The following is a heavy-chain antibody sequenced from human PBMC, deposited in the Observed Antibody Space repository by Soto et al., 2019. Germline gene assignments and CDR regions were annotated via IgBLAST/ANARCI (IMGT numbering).Heavy chain of an antibody. V-gene: IGHV3-43D*04. CDR2: ISWDGGST. CDR3: AKDIGRPRIPKYNWFDP. Sequence: PGGSLRLSCAASGFTFDDYAMHWVRQAPGKGLEWVSLISWDGGSTYYADSVKGRFTISRDNSRNSLYLQMNSLRAEDTALYYCAKDIGRPRIPKYNWFDPWGQGTLVTVS. D-gene: IGHD2-21*01. CDR1: GFTFDDYA. J-gene: IGHJ5*02.